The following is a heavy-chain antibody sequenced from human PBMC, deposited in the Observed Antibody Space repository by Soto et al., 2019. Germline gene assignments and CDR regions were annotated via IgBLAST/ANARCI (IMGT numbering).Heavy chain of an antibody. V-gene: IGHV1-69*01. Sequence: QVQLVQSGSEVKKPGSSVKVSCKASGGSFSSNPIRWVRQAPGQGLEWMAGIIPIFATVHYAQKFQGRVTITADESTSTAYMELTSLRSEDTAVYFCARGGRGYSSAPRYYFDYWGQGTLVTVSS. D-gene: IGHD5-18*01. CDR1: GGSFSSNP. J-gene: IGHJ4*02. CDR2: IIPIFATV. CDR3: ARGGRGYSSAPRYYFDY.